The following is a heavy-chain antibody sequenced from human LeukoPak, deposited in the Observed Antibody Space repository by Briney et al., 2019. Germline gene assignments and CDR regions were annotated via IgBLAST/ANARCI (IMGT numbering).Heavy chain of an antibody. J-gene: IGHJ4*02. D-gene: IGHD2-21*02. Sequence: PGRSLRLSCAASGFAFSRYGMHWLRQAPGTGLEWVAVMWYDGSNEAYADSVRGRFTISRDNSKNTLYLQMNSLRAEDTAVYYCAIGDCGGDCSSFGVFDYWGQGTLVTVSS. CDR1: GFAFSRYG. CDR3: AIGDCGGDCSSFGVFDY. V-gene: IGHV3-33*01. CDR2: MWYDGSNE.